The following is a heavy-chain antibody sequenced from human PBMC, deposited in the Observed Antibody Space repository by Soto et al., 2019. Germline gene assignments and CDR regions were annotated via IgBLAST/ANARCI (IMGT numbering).Heavy chain of an antibody. CDR3: LKIRYQLPSSVLWPAP. Sequence: PSETLSLTCAVYGGFLSESYWTWIRQPPGKGLEWIGEINHVGGTNYNPSIKSRVTMSVDTSQNQFSLKLISVTAPDPAFFFFLKIRYQLPSSVLWPAPRGQGTPITVSS. D-gene: IGHD3-16*01. J-gene: IGHJ5*02. CDR2: INHVGGT. CDR1: GGFLSESY. V-gene: IGHV4-34*01.